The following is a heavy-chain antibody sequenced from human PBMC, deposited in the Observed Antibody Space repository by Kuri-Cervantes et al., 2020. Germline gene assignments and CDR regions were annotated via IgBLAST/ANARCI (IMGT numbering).Heavy chain of an antibody. J-gene: IGHJ6*03. CDR3: VRGPTSRGQPLGTHYYYYYMDV. Sequence: ASVKVSCKASGYTFTGYYMHWVRQAPGQGLEWMGWINPNSGGTNYAQKFQGWVTMTRDTSISTAYMELSRLRSDDTAVYYCVRGPTSRGQPLGTHYYYYYMDVWGKGTTVTVSS. V-gene: IGHV1-2*04. CDR1: GYTFTGYY. D-gene: IGHD3-10*01. CDR2: INPNSGGT.